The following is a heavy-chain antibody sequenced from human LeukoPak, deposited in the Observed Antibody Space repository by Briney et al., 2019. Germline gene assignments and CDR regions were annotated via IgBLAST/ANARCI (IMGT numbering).Heavy chain of an antibody. CDR3: ARALRYRGMDV. CDR2: IGTAGDT. Sequence: GGSLRLSCAASGFTFSSYDMHWVRQATGKGLEWVSAIGTAGDTYYPGSVKGRFTISRENAKNSLYLQMNSLRAGDTAVYYCARALRYRGMDVWGQGTTVTVSS. V-gene: IGHV3-13*01. D-gene: IGHD3-9*01. J-gene: IGHJ6*02. CDR1: GFTFSSYD.